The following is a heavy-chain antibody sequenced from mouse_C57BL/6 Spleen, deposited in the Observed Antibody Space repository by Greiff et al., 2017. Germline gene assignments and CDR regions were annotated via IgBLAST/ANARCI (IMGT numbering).Heavy chain of an antibody. CDR2: INPSNGGT. CDR3: ARTDNTTVYYYAMDY. Sequence: QVQLQQPGTELVKPGASVKLSCKASGYTFTSYWMHWVKQRPGQGLEWIGNINPSNGGTNYNEKFKSKATLTVDKSSSTAYMQLSSLTSEDSAVYYCARTDNTTVYYYAMDYWGQGTSVTVSS. D-gene: IGHD1-1*01. CDR1: GYTFTSYW. V-gene: IGHV1-53*01. J-gene: IGHJ4*01.